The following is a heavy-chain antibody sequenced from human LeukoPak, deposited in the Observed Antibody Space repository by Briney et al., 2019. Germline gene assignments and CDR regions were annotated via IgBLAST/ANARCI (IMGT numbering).Heavy chain of an antibody. V-gene: IGHV3-9*01. D-gene: IGHD3-3*01. CDR3: AKDIGLYDFWSGYYTFDY. CDR2: IRWNSGSI. CDR1: GFTFDDYA. Sequence: GRSLRLSCAASGFTFDDYAMHWVRQAPGKGLEWVSGIRWNSGSIGYADSVKGRFTISRDNAKNSLYLQMNSLRAEDTALYYCAKDIGLYDFWSGYYTFDYWGQGTLVTVSS. J-gene: IGHJ4*02.